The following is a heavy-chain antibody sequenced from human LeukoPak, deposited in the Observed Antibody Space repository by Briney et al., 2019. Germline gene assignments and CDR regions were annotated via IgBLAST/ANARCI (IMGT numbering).Heavy chain of an antibody. CDR3: ARAITGGYSYGTFDY. V-gene: IGHV4-61*02. D-gene: IGHD5-18*01. CDR1: GGSINSGSYY. CDR2: IYTSGST. J-gene: IGHJ4*02. Sequence: SETLSLTCTVSGGSINSGSYYWSWIRQPAGKGLEWIGRIYTSGSTTYNPSLKSRVTISVDTSKNQFSLKLSSVTAADTAVYYCARAITGGYSYGTFDYWGQGTLVTVSS.